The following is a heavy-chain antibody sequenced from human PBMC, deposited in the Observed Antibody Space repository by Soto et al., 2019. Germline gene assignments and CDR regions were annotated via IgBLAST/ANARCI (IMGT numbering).Heavy chain of an antibody. CDR1: EFTFNSYA. Sequence: EVQLLESGGDLVQPGGSLRLSCVASEFTFNSYAMSWVRQAPGMGLEWVSSIIGSGAITYYADSVKGRFTISRDNSKSTRALPMNSLRVEDTALDDCAIEARYTGGNSGIEYWGQGPLVTVSS. CDR2: IIGSGAIT. V-gene: IGHV3-23*01. J-gene: IGHJ4*02. CDR3: AIEARYTGGNSGIEY. D-gene: IGHD2-21*02.